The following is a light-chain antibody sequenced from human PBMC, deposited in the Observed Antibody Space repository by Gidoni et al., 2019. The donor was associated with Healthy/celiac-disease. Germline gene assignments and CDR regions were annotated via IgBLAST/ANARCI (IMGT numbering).Light chain of an antibody. Sequence: DLQMTQSPSTLSAPVGDRVTITCRASQSISSWLAWYQQKPGKAPKLLIYKASSLESGVPSRFSGSGSGTEFTLTISSLQPDDFATYYCQQYNSYSRTFGQGTKVEIK. V-gene: IGKV1-5*03. CDR2: KAS. CDR1: QSISSW. J-gene: IGKJ1*01. CDR3: QQYNSYSRT.